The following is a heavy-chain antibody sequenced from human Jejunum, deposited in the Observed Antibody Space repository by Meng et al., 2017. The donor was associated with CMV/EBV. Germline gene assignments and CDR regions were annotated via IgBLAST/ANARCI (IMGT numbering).Heavy chain of an antibody. CDR3: ARARLGGYCSSTSCADNWFDP. CDR2: ISAYNGNT. D-gene: IGHD2-2*01. Sequence: VQLVRSGAEVKKPGASVKVSCKASGYTFTSYGISWVRQAPGQGLEWMGSISAYNGNTNYAQKLQGRVTMTTDTSTSTAYMELRSLRSDDTAVYYCARARLGGYCSSTSCADNWFDPWGQGTLVTVSS. V-gene: IGHV1-18*01. CDR1: GYTFTSYG. J-gene: IGHJ5*02.